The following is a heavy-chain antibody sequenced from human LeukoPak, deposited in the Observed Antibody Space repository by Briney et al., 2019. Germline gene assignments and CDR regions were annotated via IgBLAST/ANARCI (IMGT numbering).Heavy chain of an antibody. CDR2: ISSSGSTI. V-gene: IGHV3-48*02. CDR3: ARLEYYYVSGNYYKLFDC. CDR1: GFTFSSYN. Sequence: EGSLRLSCAASGFTFSSYNMNWVRQAPGKGLEWVSDISSSGSTIYFADSVKGRFTISRDNAKNSLYLQMNSLRDEDTAVYYCARLEYYYVSGNYYKLFDCWGQGTLVTVCS. D-gene: IGHD3-10*01. J-gene: IGHJ4*02.